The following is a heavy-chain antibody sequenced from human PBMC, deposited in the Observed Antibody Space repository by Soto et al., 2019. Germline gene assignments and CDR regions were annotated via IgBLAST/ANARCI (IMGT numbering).Heavy chain of an antibody. CDR3: SREGYCSGGSCHEYYQH. D-gene: IGHD2-15*01. CDR1: GGSISRSNYY. V-gene: IGHV4-39*07. CDR2: IYYSGST. J-gene: IGHJ1*01. Sequence: SQTLPLTCTVSGGSISRSNYYWGWIRHAPGKGLEWIGSIYYSGSTYYNPSLKSRVTISVDTSKNQFSLKLSSLTAADTSVYYCSREGYCSGGSCHEYYQHWAQRTLVTGSS.